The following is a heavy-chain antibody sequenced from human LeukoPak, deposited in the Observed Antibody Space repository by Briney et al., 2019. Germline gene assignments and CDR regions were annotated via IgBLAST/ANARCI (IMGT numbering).Heavy chain of an antibody. CDR3: ARVGRSSGYYYDAFDI. CDR2: IYHSGST. CDR1: GGSISSSSYY. J-gene: IGHJ3*02. D-gene: IGHD3-22*01. V-gene: IGHV4-39*07. Sequence: SETLSLTCTVSGGSISSSSYYWGWIRQPPGKGLEWIGSIYHSGSTYYNPSLKSRVTISVDTSKNQFSLKLSSVTAADTAVYYCARVGRSSGYYYDAFDIWGQGTMVTVSS.